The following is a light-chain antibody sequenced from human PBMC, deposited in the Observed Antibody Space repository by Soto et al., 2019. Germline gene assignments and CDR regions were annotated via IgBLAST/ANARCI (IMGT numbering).Light chain of an antibody. Sequence: QSALTQPPSVSGSPGQSVTISCTGTSSDVGFFNYVSWYQHHPGKVPKFLIYEVNKRPSGVPDRFSGSKSGNTASLTVSGLQPEDEAEYFCSSFVDGTSYVFGTGTKLTVL. CDR2: EVN. CDR1: SSDVGFFNY. CDR3: SSFVDGTSYV. V-gene: IGLV2-8*01. J-gene: IGLJ1*01.